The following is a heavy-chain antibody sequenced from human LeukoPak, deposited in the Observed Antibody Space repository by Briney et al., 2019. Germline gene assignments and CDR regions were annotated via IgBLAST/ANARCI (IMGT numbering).Heavy chain of an antibody. Sequence: GTSLRLSCAPSGLTFSVYGMHWVRQAPGKGLEWVAVIWYDGSNKYYADSVKGRFTISRDNSMNTLYLQMNSLRAEDTAVYYCARDAAVAATKDHYGMDVWGQGTTVTVSS. J-gene: IGHJ6*02. CDR1: GLTFSVYG. CDR2: IWYDGSNK. V-gene: IGHV3-33*01. CDR3: ARDAAVAATKDHYGMDV. D-gene: IGHD2-15*01.